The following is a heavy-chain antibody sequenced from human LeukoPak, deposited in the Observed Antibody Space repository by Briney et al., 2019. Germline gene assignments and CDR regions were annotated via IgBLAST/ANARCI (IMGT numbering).Heavy chain of an antibody. CDR1: GDSISTFY. Sequence: SETLSLTCTVSGDSISTFYWSWIRQPAGRGLEWIGLIYASGNIDYNPSLKSRLTLSLDTSKNQFSLKLSSVTAADTAIYYCARGPYGWYYFGYWGQGALVTVSS. CDR3: ARGPYGWYYFGY. J-gene: IGHJ4*02. CDR2: IYASGNI. V-gene: IGHV4-4*07. D-gene: IGHD6-19*01.